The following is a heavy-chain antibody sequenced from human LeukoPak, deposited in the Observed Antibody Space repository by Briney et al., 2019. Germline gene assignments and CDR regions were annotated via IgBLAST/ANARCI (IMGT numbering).Heavy chain of an antibody. D-gene: IGHD4-17*01. V-gene: IGHV3-66*01. Sequence: GGSLRLSCAASGFTVSSNYMSWVRQAPGKGLEWVSVIYSGGSSYYADSVKGRFTISRDNSKNTLYLQMNSLRAEDTAVYYCASTFYGDSPPYWGQGTLVTVSS. CDR1: GFTVSSNY. J-gene: IGHJ4*02. CDR3: ASTFYGDSPPY. CDR2: IYSGGSS.